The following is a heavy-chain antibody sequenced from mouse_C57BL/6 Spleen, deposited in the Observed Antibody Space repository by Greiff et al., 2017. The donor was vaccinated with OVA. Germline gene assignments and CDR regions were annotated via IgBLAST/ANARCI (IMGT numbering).Heavy chain of an antibody. J-gene: IGHJ3*01. CDR2: INPYNGDT. Sequence: VQLKESGPELVKPGDSVKISCKASGYSFTGYFMNWVMQSHGKSLEWIGRINPYNGDTFYNQKFKGKATLTVDKSSSTAHMELRSLTSDDSAVYYWARSDGSPFAYWGQGTLVTVSA. D-gene: IGHD2-3*01. CDR1: GYSFTGYF. V-gene: IGHV1-20*01. CDR3: ARSDGSPFAY.